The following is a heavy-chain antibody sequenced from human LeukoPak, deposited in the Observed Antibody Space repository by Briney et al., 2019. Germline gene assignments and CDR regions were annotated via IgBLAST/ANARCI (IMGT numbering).Heavy chain of an antibody. CDR2: INSDGSSM. CDR1: GFTFSSYW. Sequence: GGSLRLSCAASGFTFSSYWMHWVRQAPGKGLVWVSRINSDGSSMSYADSVKGRFTISRDNAKNTLYPQMNSLRTEDAAVYYCARGYSSGYRIDYWGQGTLVTVSS. J-gene: IGHJ4*02. D-gene: IGHD5-18*01. CDR3: ARGYSSGYRIDY. V-gene: IGHV3-74*01.